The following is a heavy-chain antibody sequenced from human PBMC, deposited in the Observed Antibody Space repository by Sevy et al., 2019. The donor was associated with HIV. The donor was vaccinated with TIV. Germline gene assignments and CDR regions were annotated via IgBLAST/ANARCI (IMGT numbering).Heavy chain of an antibody. CDR2: IYVGGSDI. V-gene: IGHV5-51*01. J-gene: IGHJ5*02. D-gene: IGHD3-10*01. Sequence: GESLKISCKGSGYSFTSYWIGWVRQMPGKGLEWMGIIYVGGSDIRYSPSFQGQVTISADKSTSTACLQWSSLKASDTAMYYCTRLGVAGNMAALFDPWGQGTLVTVSS. CDR3: TRLGVAGNMAALFDP. CDR1: GYSFTSYW.